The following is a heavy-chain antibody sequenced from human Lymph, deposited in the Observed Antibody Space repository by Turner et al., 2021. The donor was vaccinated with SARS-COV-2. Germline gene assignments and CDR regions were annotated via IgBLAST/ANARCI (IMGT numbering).Heavy chain of an antibody. CDR1: GYTFTNYG. V-gene: IGHV1-18*01. Sequence: QVQLVQSGAEVKKPGASVKVSCKASGYTFTNYGISWVRQAPGEGLESMGWISGNNDNTNYAQKVQGRVTMTTDTSTSTAYMELRSLRSDDTAVYYCARRNFDWLFSPDWFDPWGQGTLVIVSS. J-gene: IGHJ5*02. D-gene: IGHD3-9*01. CDR2: ISGNNDNT. CDR3: ARRNFDWLFSPDWFDP.